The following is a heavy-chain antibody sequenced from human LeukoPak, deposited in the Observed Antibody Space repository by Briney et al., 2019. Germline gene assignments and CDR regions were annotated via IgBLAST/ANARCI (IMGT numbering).Heavy chain of an antibody. CDR1: GYTFTSYA. J-gene: IGHJ4*02. V-gene: IGHV1-18*01. Sequence: GASVKVSFTASGYTFTSYAISWVRQAPGQGREWMGWISAYNGNTNYAQKLQGRVTMTTDTSTSTAYMELRSLRSDDTAVYYCARDLEGEHFDYWGQGTLVTVSS. CDR2: ISAYNGNT. CDR3: ARDLEGEHFDY.